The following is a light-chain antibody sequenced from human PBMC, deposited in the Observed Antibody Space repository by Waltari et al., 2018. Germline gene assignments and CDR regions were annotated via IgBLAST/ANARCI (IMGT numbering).Light chain of an antibody. CDR3: QQSYTTPYT. V-gene: IGKV1-39*01. CDR1: QSISKY. CDR2: GAS. J-gene: IGKJ2*01. Sequence: DIQMTQSPSSLSASVGDRVTIPCWASQSISKYLNWYKQKPGKAPKLLSYGASSLQSGVPPRFSGSGSGTEFTLTISSLQPEDFATYSCQQSYTTPYTFGQGTKLEI.